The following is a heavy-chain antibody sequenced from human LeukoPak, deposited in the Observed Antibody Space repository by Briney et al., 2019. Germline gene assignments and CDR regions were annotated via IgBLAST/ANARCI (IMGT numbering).Heavy chain of an antibody. Sequence: GGSLRLSCAASGFTFSNYWMHWVCHAPGKGLVWVSRINTDDGSSTNYADSVMGRFTISRDNAKNTLYLQMNSLRAEDTAVYYCATSGGVQLNYWGQGTLVTVSS. CDR2: INTDDGSST. CDR1: GFTFSNYW. CDR3: ATSGGVQLNY. J-gene: IGHJ4*02. D-gene: IGHD1-1*01. V-gene: IGHV3-74*01.